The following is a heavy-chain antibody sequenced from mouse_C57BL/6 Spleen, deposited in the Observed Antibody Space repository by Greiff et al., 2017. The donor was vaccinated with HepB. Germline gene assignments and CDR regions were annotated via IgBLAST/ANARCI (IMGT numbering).Heavy chain of an antibody. J-gene: IGHJ1*03. Sequence: EVKLVESGAGLVKPGGSLKLSCAASGFTFSSYAMSWVRQTPEKRLEWVAYISSGGDYIYYADTVKGRFTIYRDNARNTLYLQMSSLKSEDTAMYYCTRDGGSSYGNFDVWGTGTTVTVSS. D-gene: IGHD1-1*01. CDR1: GFTFSSYA. CDR2: ISSGGDYI. CDR3: TRDGGSSYGNFDV. V-gene: IGHV5-9-1*02.